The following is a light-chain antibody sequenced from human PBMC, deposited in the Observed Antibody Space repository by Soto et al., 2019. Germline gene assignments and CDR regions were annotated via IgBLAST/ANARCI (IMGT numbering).Light chain of an antibody. J-gene: IGKJ2*01. CDR1: QSVSSSY. Sequence: EIVLTQSPGTLSLSPGERATLSCRASQSVSSSYLAWYQQKPGQAPRLLIYGASSRATGIPDWFSGSGSGTDFTLTISRLEPEDFAVYYCQHYGSSPYTFGQGTRLEIK. CDR2: GAS. V-gene: IGKV3-20*01. CDR3: QHYGSSPYT.